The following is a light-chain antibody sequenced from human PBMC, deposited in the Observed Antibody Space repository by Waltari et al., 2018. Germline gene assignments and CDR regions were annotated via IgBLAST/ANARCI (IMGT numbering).Light chain of an antibody. J-gene: IGKJ3*01. CDR2: AAA. V-gene: IGKV1-39*01. CDR1: QSISSY. Sequence: DIQMTQSPSSPSAPVGDRVTFTCRASQSISSYLHWYQQKPGKAPTLLIYAAASLQSGVPSRFSGSGSATKFTLTISSLQPEDFATYYCQQSYSTPIFTFGPGTKVDIK. CDR3: QQSYSTPIFT.